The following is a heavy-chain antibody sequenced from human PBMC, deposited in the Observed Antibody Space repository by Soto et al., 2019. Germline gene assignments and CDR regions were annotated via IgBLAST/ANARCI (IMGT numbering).Heavy chain of an antibody. V-gene: IGHV3-30*18. Sequence: QVQLVESGGGVVQPGRSLRLSCSASGFTFSGYGMHWVRQAPGKGLDWVGRISYDGSDKYYADSVKGRFTISRDNPTSTLYLQMDSLRAEDTAVYYCAKNSRYPAYALDIWGQGTMVTVSS. J-gene: IGHJ3*02. CDR2: ISYDGSDK. D-gene: IGHD2-2*02. CDR1: GFTFSGYG. CDR3: AKNSRYPAYALDI.